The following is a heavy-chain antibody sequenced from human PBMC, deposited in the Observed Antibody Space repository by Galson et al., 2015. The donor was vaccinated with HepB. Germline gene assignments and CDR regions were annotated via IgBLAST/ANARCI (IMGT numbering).Heavy chain of an antibody. CDR2: ISSSGSTI. D-gene: IGHD2-15*01. J-gene: IGHJ4*02. CDR1: GFTFSDYY. CDR3: ATLGAAATLIDY. Sequence: SLRLSCAASGFTFSDYYMSWIRQAPGKGLEWVSYISSSGSTIYYADSVKGRFTISRDNAKNSLYLQMNSLRAEDTAVYYCATLGAAATLIDYWGQGTLVTVSS. V-gene: IGHV3-11*01.